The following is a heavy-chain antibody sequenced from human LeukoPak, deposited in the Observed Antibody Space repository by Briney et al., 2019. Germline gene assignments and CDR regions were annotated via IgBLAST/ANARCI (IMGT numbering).Heavy chain of an antibody. D-gene: IGHD6-13*01. V-gene: IGHV3-9*01. J-gene: IGHJ4*02. CDR3: ARVGGIAGS. Sequence: GGSLRLSCAASGFTFDDYAMHWVRQAPGKGLEWVSGISWNSGSIGYADSVKGRFTISRDNAKNSLYLQMNSLRAEDTAVYYCARVGGIAGSWGQGTLVTVSS. CDR2: ISWNSGSI. CDR1: GFTFDDYA.